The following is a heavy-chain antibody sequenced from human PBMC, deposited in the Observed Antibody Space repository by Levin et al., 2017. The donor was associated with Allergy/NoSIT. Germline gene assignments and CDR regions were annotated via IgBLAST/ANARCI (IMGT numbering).Heavy chain of an antibody. Sequence: PGGSLRLSCAASGFTFSDYYMSWIRQAPGKGLEWVSYISSSGSTIYYADSVNGRFTISRDNAKNSLYLQMNSLRAEDTAVYYCASLFNLYSSSWGKYYYYGMDVWGQGTTVTVSS. D-gene: IGHD6-13*01. CDR1: GFTFSDYY. CDR3: ASLFNLYSSSWGKYYYYGMDV. CDR2: ISSSGSTI. J-gene: IGHJ6*02. V-gene: IGHV3-11*01.